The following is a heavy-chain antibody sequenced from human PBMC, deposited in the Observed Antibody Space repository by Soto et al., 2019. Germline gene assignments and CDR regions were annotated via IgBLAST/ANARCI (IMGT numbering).Heavy chain of an antibody. Sequence: GGSLRLSCEASGFTFGDFAMHWVRQAPGKGLEWVSGISWNSGTTGYADSVRGRFTMSRDNAKKSLYLQTSSLRPEDTALYYCAKARGRYYYYGMDVWGQGTTVTVSS. CDR2: ISWNSGTT. CDR1: GFTFGDFA. V-gene: IGHV3-9*01. CDR3: AKARGRYYYYGMDV. J-gene: IGHJ6*02.